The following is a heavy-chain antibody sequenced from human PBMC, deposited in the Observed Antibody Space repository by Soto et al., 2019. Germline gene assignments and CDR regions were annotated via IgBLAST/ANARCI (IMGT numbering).Heavy chain of an antibody. CDR1: GGTFSSYA. Sequence: GASVKVSCKASGGTFSSYAISWVRQAPGQGLEWMGGIIPIFGTANYAQKFQGRVTITADESTSTAYMELSSLRSEDTAVYYCARLRATTIPKGLDPWGQGTLVTVSS. CDR2: IIPIFGTA. V-gene: IGHV1-69*13. J-gene: IGHJ5*02. D-gene: IGHD1-26*01. CDR3: ARLRATTIPKGLDP.